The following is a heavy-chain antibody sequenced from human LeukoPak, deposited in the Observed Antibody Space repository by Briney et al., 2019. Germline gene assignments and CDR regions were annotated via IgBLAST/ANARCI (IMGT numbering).Heavy chain of an antibody. Sequence: GASVKVSCKASGYTFTSYDINWVRQATGQGLEWMGWMNPNSGNTGYAQKFQGRVTMTRDTSTSTVYMELSSLRSEDTAVYYCARDGIAVAGPDYWGQGTLVTVSS. CDR3: ARDGIAVAGPDY. CDR2: MNPNSGNT. V-gene: IGHV1-8*01. CDR1: GYTFTSYD. J-gene: IGHJ4*02. D-gene: IGHD6-19*01.